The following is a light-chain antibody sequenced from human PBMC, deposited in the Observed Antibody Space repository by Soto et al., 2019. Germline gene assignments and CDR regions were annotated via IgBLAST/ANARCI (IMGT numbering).Light chain of an antibody. J-gene: IGKJ2*01. CDR3: QLYDSSSYT. V-gene: IGKV3-20*01. CDR2: GAS. Sequence: EIVLTQSPATLSLSPGERATLSCRASQSVTSYLAWYQQRPGQAPRLLIYGASSRATGIPDRFSGSGSGTDFTLTTSRLEPEDFAVYFCQLYDSSSYTFGQGTKVDIK. CDR1: QSVTSY.